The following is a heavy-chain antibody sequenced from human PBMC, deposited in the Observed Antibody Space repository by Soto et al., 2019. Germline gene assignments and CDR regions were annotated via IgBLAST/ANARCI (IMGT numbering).Heavy chain of an antibody. CDR2: INGYTGNT. Sequence: QVQLVQSGAAVKKPGASVKVSCKASGYTFTSYGFSWVRQAPGQGLEWMGWINGYTGNTHYAQKFQGRVTMTTDTSTSTAYMELWTLISDDTAVYYCARSWVTGKGGMDVWGQGTTVTVSS. V-gene: IGHV1-18*01. D-gene: IGHD3-16*01. CDR3: ARSWVTGKGGMDV. J-gene: IGHJ6*02. CDR1: GYTFTSYG.